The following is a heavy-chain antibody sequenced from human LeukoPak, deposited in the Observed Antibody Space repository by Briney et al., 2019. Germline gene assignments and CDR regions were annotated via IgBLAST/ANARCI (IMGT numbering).Heavy chain of an antibody. Sequence: ASVKVSCKASGYTFTSYGIRWVRQAPGQGLEWMGWISAYNGNTNYAQKLQDRVTMTTDTSTSTAYMELRSLRSDDTAVYYCARDSGDGYTFLYYYYYGMDVWGQGTTVTVSS. CDR3: ARDSGDGYTFLYYYYYGMDV. CDR1: GYTFTSYG. CDR2: ISAYNGNT. J-gene: IGHJ6*02. D-gene: IGHD5-24*01. V-gene: IGHV1-18*01.